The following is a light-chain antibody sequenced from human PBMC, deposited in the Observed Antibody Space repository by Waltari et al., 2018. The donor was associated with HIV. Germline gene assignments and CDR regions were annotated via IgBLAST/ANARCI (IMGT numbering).Light chain of an antibody. J-gene: IGKJ1*01. CDR3: QHYRSSFRT. Sequence: DIQLTQSPSTLSVSVGDRVTTTCRASESISTCLVWYQQKPGKAPRLLIFGASSLQNGVPSRFIGSGSGTDFTLTISSLQPDDFATYYCQHYRSSFRTFGQGTRVEMK. CDR1: ESISTC. V-gene: IGKV1-5*03. CDR2: GAS.